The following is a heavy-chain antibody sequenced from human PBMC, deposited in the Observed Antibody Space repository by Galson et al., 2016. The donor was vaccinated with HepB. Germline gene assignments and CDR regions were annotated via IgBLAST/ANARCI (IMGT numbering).Heavy chain of an antibody. CDR1: GYRFNSYG. D-gene: IGHD2-2*01. J-gene: IGHJ6*02. CDR2: ISAYNGNT. V-gene: IGHV1-18*01. CDR3: ARGDLGYCSSTSCYDGNYYYYGMDV. Sequence: SVKVSCKASGYRFNSYGISWVRQAPGQGLEWMGWISAYNGNTNYAQKLQGRVTMTTDTSTSTAYMELRSLRSDDTAVYYCARGDLGYCSSTSCYDGNYYYYGMDVWGQGTTVTVSS.